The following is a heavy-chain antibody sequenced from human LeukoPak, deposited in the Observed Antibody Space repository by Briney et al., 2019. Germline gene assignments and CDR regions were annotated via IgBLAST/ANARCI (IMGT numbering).Heavy chain of an antibody. Sequence: ASVKVSCKASGYTFTSYGISWVRQAPGQGLEWMGWISAYNGNTNYAQKLQGRVTMTTDTSTSTAYMELRSLRSDDTAVYYCVLLRGYCSSTSCYGRGWFDPWGQGTLVTVSS. J-gene: IGHJ5*02. D-gene: IGHD2-2*01. V-gene: IGHV1-18*01. CDR1: GYTFTSYG. CDR2: ISAYNGNT. CDR3: VLLRGYCSSTSCYGRGWFDP.